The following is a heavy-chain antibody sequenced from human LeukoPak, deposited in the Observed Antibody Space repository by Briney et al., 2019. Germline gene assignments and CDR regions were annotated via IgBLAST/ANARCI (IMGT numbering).Heavy chain of an antibody. D-gene: IGHD3-10*01. CDR3: AKDQAGTWGLDY. CDR1: GFTLSNFG. V-gene: IGHV3-30*02. J-gene: IGHJ4*02. CDR2: VRPDGSSN. Sequence: GGSLRLSCAASGFTLSNFGMHWVRQAPGKGLEWVAFVRPDGSSNYYADSVNGRFTISRDISKNTLYLQMNSLRAEDTAFYYCAKDQAGTWGLDYWGQGTLVTVSS.